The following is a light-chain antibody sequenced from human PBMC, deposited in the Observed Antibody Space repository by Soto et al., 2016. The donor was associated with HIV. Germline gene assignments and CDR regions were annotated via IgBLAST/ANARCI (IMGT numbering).Light chain of an antibody. CDR3: QHAET. Sequence: IQMTQSPSSLSASLGDRVTITCRASHIINDWLAWYQQKPGKAPNLLIYKTSNLESGVPSRFSGSGSGTEFTLTISSLLPDDSATYYCQHAETFGQGTKLEIK. CDR1: HIINDW. V-gene: IGKV1-5*03. CDR2: KTS. J-gene: IGKJ2*01.